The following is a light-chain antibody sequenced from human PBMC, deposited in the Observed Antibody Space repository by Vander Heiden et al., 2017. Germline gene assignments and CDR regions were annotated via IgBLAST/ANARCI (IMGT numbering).Light chain of an antibody. J-gene: IGKJ2*01. CDR2: GAF. CDR3: QQYNDWYT. V-gene: IGKV3-15*01. Sequence: TAMTQSPATLSVSAGERVTLSCRASQSVSSNLAWYQQKPGQAPRLLIYGAFTRATGVPARFSGSGSGTDFTLTISSLQSEDFAVYYCQQYNDWYTFGQGTKLEIK. CDR1: QSVSSN.